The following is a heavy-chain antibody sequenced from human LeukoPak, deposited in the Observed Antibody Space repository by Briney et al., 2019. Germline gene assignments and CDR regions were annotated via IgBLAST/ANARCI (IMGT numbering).Heavy chain of an antibody. Sequence: SETLSLTCTVSGGSISSGDYYWSWIRQPPGTGLEWIGYIYYSGSTYYNPSLKSRVTISVDTSKNQFSLKLSSVTAADTAVYYCARVSGSSQGLDYWGQGTLVTVSS. CDR3: ARVSGSSQGLDY. J-gene: IGHJ4*02. D-gene: IGHD6-6*01. V-gene: IGHV4-30-4*08. CDR2: IYYSGST. CDR1: GGSISSGDYY.